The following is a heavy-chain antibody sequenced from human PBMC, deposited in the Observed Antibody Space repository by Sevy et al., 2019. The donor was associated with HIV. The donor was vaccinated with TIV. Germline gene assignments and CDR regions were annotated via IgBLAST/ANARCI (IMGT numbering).Heavy chain of an antibody. J-gene: IGHJ4*01. CDR3: AKNTAAAGTGGFHY. CDR2: IQYDGNNR. Sequence: GGSLRLSCAASQFTFSHYGMHWVRQAPDKGLEWVAFIQYDGNNRYYADSVKGRFTISRDNSRNTLYLQMNSLRSEDTAIYYCAKNTAAAGTGGFHYWGHGTLVTVSS. CDR1: QFTFSHYG. V-gene: IGHV3-30*02. D-gene: IGHD6-13*01.